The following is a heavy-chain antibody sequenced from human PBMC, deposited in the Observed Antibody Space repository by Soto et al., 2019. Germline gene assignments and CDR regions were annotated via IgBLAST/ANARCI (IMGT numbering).Heavy chain of an antibody. CDR2: INHSGST. V-gene: IGHV4-34*01. CDR1: GGSFSGYY. Sequence: QVQLQQWGAGLLKPSETLSLTCAVYGGSFSGYYWSWIRQPPGKGLEWIGEINHSGSTNYNPSLKSRVIISVDTSKNQFSLKLSSVTAADTAVYYCAGATVTTPIDAFDIWGQGTMVTGSS. D-gene: IGHD4-17*01. CDR3: AGATVTTPIDAFDI. J-gene: IGHJ3*02.